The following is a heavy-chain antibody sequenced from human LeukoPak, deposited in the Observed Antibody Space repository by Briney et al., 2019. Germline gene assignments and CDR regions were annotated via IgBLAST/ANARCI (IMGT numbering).Heavy chain of an antibody. J-gene: IGHJ4*02. CDR1: GFTFSNYG. CDR3: AKEMAPREAGAPIAPYLDY. Sequence: PGGSLRLSCAASGFTFSNYGMHWVRQAPGKGLEWVAFIQYDGSNKYHADSVKGRFTISRDNSKNTLHLQMNSLRAEDTAVYYCAKEMAPREAGAPIAPYLDYWGQGTLVTVSP. D-gene: IGHD1-26*01. CDR2: IQYDGSNK. V-gene: IGHV3-30*02.